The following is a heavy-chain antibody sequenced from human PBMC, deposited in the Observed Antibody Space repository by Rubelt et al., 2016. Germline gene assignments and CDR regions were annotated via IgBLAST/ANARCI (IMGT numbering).Heavy chain of an antibody. CDR1: GGSISSSSYY. V-gene: IGHV4-39*01. CDR2: IYYSGST. D-gene: IGHD5-24*01. CDR3: ARLQRWLQFLDY. Sequence: QLQLQESGPGLVKPSETLSLTCTVSGGSISSSSYYWGWIRQPPGKGLEWIGSIYYSGSTYYNPSLKSRVTISVDTSKNQFSLKLSSATAADTAVYYCARLQRWLQFLDYWGQGTLVTVSS. J-gene: IGHJ4*02.